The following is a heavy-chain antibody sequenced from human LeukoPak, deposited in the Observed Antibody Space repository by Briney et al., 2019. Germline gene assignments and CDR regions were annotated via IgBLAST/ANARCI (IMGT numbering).Heavy chain of an antibody. Sequence: SETLSLTCTVSGGSISSGSYYWSWIRQPAGKGLEWIGRIYTSGSTNYNPSLKSRVTISVDTSENQFSLKLSSVTAADTAVYYCARAWRPLQYSSGWYGNWFDPWGQGTLVTVSS. V-gene: IGHV4-61*02. CDR1: GGSISSGSYY. D-gene: IGHD6-19*01. J-gene: IGHJ5*02. CDR3: ARAWRPLQYSSGWYGNWFDP. CDR2: IYTSGST.